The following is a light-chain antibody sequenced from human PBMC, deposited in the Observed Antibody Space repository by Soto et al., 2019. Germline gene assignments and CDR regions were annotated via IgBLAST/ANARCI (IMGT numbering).Light chain of an antibody. V-gene: IGKV3-20*01. CDR1: QSVRSSY. CDR2: DAS. CDR3: QQYGNSPT. Sequence: EIVLTQSPGTLSLSPGERATLSCRSSQSVRSSYLAWYPQKPGQAPRLLIYDASNRATGIPDRFSGSGSGTDFTLTISRLEPEDFAVYYCQQYGNSPTFGQGTKVEIK. J-gene: IGKJ1*01.